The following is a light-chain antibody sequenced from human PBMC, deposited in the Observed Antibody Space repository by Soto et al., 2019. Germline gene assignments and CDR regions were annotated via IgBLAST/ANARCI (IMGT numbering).Light chain of an antibody. V-gene: IGLV2-8*01. J-gene: IGLJ2*01. CDR2: EVS. CDR1: SSDVCGYNY. CDR3: SSYAGSNNLL. Sequence: QSALTQPPSASGSPGQSVSISCTGISSDVCGYNYVSWYQQHPGKAPKLVIYEVSKRPSGVPDRFSGSKSGNTASLTVSGLQAEDEADYYCSSYAGSNNLLFGGGTKLTVL.